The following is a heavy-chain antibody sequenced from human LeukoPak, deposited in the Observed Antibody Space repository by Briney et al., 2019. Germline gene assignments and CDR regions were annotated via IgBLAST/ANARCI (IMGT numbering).Heavy chain of an antibody. CDR3: ARDGYDSSGYYSSLDS. V-gene: IGHV7-4-1*02. J-gene: IGHJ4*02. Sequence: GASVKVSCKASGYTFTTHAMNWVRQAPGQGLEWMGWINTNTGTPTFAPGFTGRLVFSLDTSVSTAYLQISSLKAEDTAVYYCARDGYDSSGYYSSLDSWGQGTLVTVSS. CDR2: INTNTGTP. CDR1: GYTFTTHA. D-gene: IGHD3-22*01.